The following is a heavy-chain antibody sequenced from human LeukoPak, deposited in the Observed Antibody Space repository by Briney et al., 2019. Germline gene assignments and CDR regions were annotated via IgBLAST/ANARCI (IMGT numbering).Heavy chain of an antibody. Sequence: PGGSLRLSCVASGFTFSTYSMNWVRQAPGKGLEWVSAISGSGGSTYYADSVKGRFTISRDNSKNTLYLQMNSLRAEDTAVYYCAKDLSTVTNWFDPWGQGTLVTVSS. V-gene: IGHV3-23*01. CDR2: ISGSGGST. D-gene: IGHD4-17*01. CDR3: AKDLSTVTNWFDP. J-gene: IGHJ5*02. CDR1: GFTFSTYS.